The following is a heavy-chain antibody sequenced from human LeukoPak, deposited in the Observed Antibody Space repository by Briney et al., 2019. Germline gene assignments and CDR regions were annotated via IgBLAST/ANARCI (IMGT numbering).Heavy chain of an antibody. Sequence: GGSLRLSCAASGFTFSGYWMHWARQAPGKGLVWVSRIKSDGSITSYADSVKGRVTISRDNAKNTLYLQMNSLRAEDTAVYYCARVGACSSTSCYYYYYYYMDVWGKGTTVTISS. V-gene: IGHV3-74*01. CDR1: GFTFSGYW. J-gene: IGHJ6*03. CDR3: ARVGACSSTSCYYYYYYYMDV. D-gene: IGHD2-2*01. CDR2: IKSDGSIT.